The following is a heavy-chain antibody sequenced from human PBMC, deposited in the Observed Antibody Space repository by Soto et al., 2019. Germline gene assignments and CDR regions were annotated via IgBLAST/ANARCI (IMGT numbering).Heavy chain of an antibody. CDR2: IIPIFGTA. J-gene: IGHJ5*02. D-gene: IGHD2-15*01. Sequence: QVQLVQSGAEVKKPGSSVKVSCKASGGTFSSYAISWVRQAPGQGLEWMGGIIPIFGTANYAQKFQGRVTITADESTSTAYRELSSLRSEDTAVYYCARASLPVVVVAARRSWFDPWGQGTLVTVSS. V-gene: IGHV1-69*01. CDR3: ARASLPVVVVAARRSWFDP. CDR1: GGTFSSYA.